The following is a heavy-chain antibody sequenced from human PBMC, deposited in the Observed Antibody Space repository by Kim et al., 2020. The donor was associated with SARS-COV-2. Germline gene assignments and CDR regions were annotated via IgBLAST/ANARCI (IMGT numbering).Heavy chain of an antibody. D-gene: IGHD6-19*01. Sequence: GGSLRLSCAASGFTFSSYAMHWVRQAPGKGLEWVAVISYDGSNKYYADSVKGRFTISRDNSKNTLYLQMNSLRAEVTAVYYCARDQYSSGWYDRFAFDI. CDR2: ISYDGSNK. CDR3: ARDQYSSGWYDRFAFDI. J-gene: IGHJ3*02. V-gene: IGHV3-30*04. CDR1: GFTFSSYA.